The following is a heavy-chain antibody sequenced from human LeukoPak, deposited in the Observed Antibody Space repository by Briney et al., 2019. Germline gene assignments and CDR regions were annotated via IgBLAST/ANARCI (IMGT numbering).Heavy chain of an antibody. V-gene: IGHV3-15*01. CDR2: IKSKTDGATT. J-gene: IGHJ4*02. CDR1: GFTFSNVW. CDR3: TTDVPYYYDRSPTINDY. D-gene: IGHD3-22*01. Sequence: GGSLRLSCAVSGFTFSNVWTSWVRQAPGKGLEWVGRIKSKTDGATTDYGAPVKGRFTVSRDDSKNTLYLQMNSLKTEDTAVYYCTTDVPYYYDRSPTINDYWGQGTLVTVSS.